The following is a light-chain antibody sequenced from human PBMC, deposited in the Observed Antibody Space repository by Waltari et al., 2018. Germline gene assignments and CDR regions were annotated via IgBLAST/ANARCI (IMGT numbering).Light chain of an antibody. CDR3: QSADGSGTYVV. CDR1: ALPRQY. V-gene: IGLV3-25*03. Sequence: SYELPQPPSVSVSPGQTARNTCSGAALPRQYAYWYQQRPGQDPRLMMYHDTKRPSEIPERFSGSSSRTTVTLTISEVQAEDEADYYCQSADGSGTYVVFGGGTKLTVL. CDR2: HDT. J-gene: IGLJ2*01.